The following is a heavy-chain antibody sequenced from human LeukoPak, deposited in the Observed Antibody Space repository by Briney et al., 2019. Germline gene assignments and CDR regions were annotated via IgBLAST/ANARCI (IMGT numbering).Heavy chain of an antibody. Sequence: GGSLRLSCAASGFTFSSYWMTWVRQAPGKGLEWVANIKQDGSEKYYVDSVKGRFTISRDNAKNSLYLQMNSLRAEDTVVYYCARADARGVPRSPRYQLLLFDYWGQGTLVTVSS. J-gene: IGHJ4*02. CDR2: IKQDGSEK. V-gene: IGHV3-7*01. CDR1: GFTFSSYW. D-gene: IGHD2-2*01. CDR3: ARADARGVPRSPRYQLLLFDY.